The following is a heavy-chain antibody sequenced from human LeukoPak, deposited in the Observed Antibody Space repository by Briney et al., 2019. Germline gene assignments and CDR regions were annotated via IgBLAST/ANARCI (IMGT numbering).Heavy chain of an antibody. CDR3: ARGSMAVLESTYDY. Sequence: ASVKVSCKASGYTFTSYDINWVRQATGQGLEWMGWMNPNSGNTGYAQKFQGRVTMTRNTSISTAYMELSSLRSEDTAVYYCARGSMAVLESTYDYWGQGTLVTVSS. CDR1: GYTFTSYD. D-gene: IGHD6-19*01. J-gene: IGHJ4*02. CDR2: MNPNSGNT. V-gene: IGHV1-8*01.